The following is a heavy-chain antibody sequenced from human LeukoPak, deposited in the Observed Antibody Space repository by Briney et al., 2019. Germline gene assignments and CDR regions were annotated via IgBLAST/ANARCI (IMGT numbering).Heavy chain of an antibody. CDR2: INPNTGDT. V-gene: IGHV1-2*02. CDR3: ARIRGSGAYDSGYSRWDFDY. CDR1: GYTFTGYY. J-gene: IGHJ4*02. D-gene: IGHD3-10*01. Sequence: GASVKVSCKASGYTFTGYYMHWVRQAPGQGLEWMGWINPNTGDTNYAQKFQGRVTLTRDTSISTASMNLSSLRSDDTAAYYCARIRGSGAYDSGYSRWDFDYWGQGTLVTVSS.